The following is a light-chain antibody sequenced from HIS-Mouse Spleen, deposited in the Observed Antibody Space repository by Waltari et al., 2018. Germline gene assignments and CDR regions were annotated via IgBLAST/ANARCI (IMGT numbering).Light chain of an antibody. V-gene: IGLV2-14*01. Sequence: QSALTQPASVSGSPGQSITISCPGTSSYVGGYNYVSWYQQHPGKAPNLMIYEVSNRPSGVSNRFSGSKSGNTASLTISGLQAEDEADYYCSSYTSSSTYVFGTGTKVTVL. CDR3: SSYTSSSTYV. J-gene: IGLJ1*01. CDR1: SSYVGGYNY. CDR2: EVS.